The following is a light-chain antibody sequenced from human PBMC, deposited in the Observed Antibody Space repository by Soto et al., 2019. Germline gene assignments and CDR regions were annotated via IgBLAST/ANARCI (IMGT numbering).Light chain of an antibody. J-gene: IGLJ2*01. Sequence: QSALTQPASVSGSPGQSITISCTGTSSDVGSYNYVSWYQQHPSKAPKLMIYDVSNRPSGVSNRFSGSKSGNTASLTISGLQAEDGADYYCSSYTSSGTVVFGGGTKVTVL. CDR1: SSDVGSYNY. CDR3: SSYTSSGTVV. CDR2: DVS. V-gene: IGLV2-14*03.